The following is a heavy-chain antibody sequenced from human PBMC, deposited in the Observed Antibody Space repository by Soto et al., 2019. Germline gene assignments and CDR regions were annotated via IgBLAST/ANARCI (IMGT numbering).Heavy chain of an antibody. CDR2: ISDDGSNK. CDR1: GFTFSNYA. CDR3: ARDRFASSWSYFHY. J-gene: IGHJ4*02. D-gene: IGHD6-13*01. V-gene: IGHV3-30-3*01. Sequence: QVQLVESGGGVVQPGRSLRLSCAASGFTFSNYALHWVRQAPGKGLEWVAVISDDGSNKYYADSVKGRFTISRDNSKNTLYLQMHSLRAEDTAMYYCARDRFASSWSYFHYWGQGTPVTVSS.